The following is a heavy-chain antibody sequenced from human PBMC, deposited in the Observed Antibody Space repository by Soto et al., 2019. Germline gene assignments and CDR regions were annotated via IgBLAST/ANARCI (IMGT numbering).Heavy chain of an antibody. V-gene: IGHV1-69*02. CDR1: GGTFSSYT. Sequence: QVQLVQSGAEVKKPGSSVKVSCKASGGTFSSYTISWVRQAPGQGLEWMGRIIPILGIANYAQKFQGRVTITADKXTXTXXMELSSLRSEDTAVYYCARVRDSGYDPRYYYGMDVWGQGTTVTVSS. D-gene: IGHD5-12*01. J-gene: IGHJ6*02. CDR2: IIPILGIA. CDR3: ARVRDSGYDPRYYYGMDV.